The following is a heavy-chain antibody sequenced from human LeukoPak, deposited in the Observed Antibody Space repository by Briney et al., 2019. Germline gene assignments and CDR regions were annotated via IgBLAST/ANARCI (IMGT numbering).Heavy chain of an antibody. Sequence: GGSLRLSCAASGFTVSSNYMSWVRQAPGKGLEWVSVIYSGGSTYYADSVKGRFTISRDNSKNTLYLQMNSLRAEDTALYYCVKCILDNCREGFDIWGQGTMVTVSS. V-gene: IGHV3-53*01. CDR2: IYSGGST. CDR1: GFTVSSNY. D-gene: IGHD1-1*01. CDR3: VKCILDNCREGFDI. J-gene: IGHJ3*02.